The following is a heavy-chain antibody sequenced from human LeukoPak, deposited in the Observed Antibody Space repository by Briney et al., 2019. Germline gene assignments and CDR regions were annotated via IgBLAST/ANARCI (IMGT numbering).Heavy chain of an antibody. J-gene: IGHJ6*03. CDR2: ISSSGSTI. CDR3: AGAADCSGGSCYYYYMDV. V-gene: IGHV3-48*03. CDR1: GFTFSSYE. D-gene: IGHD2-15*01. Sequence: GGSLRLSCAVYGFTFSSYEMNWVRQAPGKGLEWVSYISSSGSTIYYADSVKGRFTISRDNAKNSLYLQMNSLRAEDTAVYYCAGAADCSGGSCYYYYMDVWGKGTTVTVSS.